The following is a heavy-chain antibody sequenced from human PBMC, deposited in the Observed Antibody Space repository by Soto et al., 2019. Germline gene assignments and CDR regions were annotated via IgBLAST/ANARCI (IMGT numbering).Heavy chain of an antibody. Sequence: QVQLQESGPGLVKPSGTLSLTCAVSGGSISSSNWWSWVRQPPGKGLEWIGEIYHSGSTNYNPSLKSRVTISVDKSKNQCSLKLSSVTAADTAVYYCASTDYDSSGYEEGFDYWGQGTLVTVSS. CDR1: GGSISSSNW. CDR2: IYHSGST. CDR3: ASTDYDSSGYEEGFDY. D-gene: IGHD3-22*01. J-gene: IGHJ4*02. V-gene: IGHV4-4*02.